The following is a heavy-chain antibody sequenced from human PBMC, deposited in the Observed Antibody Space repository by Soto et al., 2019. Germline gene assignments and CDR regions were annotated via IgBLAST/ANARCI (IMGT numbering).Heavy chain of an antibody. Sequence: QVQLVQSGAEVKKPGASVKVSCKASGYTFTSYGISWVRQAPGQGLEWMGWSSAYNGNTNYAQKLLGRVTMTTDTSTSTAYMELGSLRSDDTAVYYCARVRGDIVVVPSATPYYYYGMDVWGQGTTVTVSS. V-gene: IGHV1-18*01. J-gene: IGHJ6*02. CDR3: ARVRGDIVVVPSATPYYYYGMDV. D-gene: IGHD2-2*01. CDR2: SSAYNGNT. CDR1: GYTFTSYG.